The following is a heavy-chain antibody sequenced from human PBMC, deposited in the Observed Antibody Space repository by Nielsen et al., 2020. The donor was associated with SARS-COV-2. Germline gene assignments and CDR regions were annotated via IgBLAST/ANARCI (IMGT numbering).Heavy chain of an antibody. V-gene: IGHV3-53*01. CDR3: ARNGHGGYDWSPRYFDL. CDR1: GFTVRTNY. Sequence: GESLKISCAASGFTVRTNYISWVRRAPGKGLEWVSSIYSDGSTHYAESVKGRFTMSRDKSKNTVDLHMNSLRAEDTAVYYCARNGHGGYDWSPRYFDLWGRGTLVTVSS. D-gene: IGHD5-12*01. CDR2: IYSDGST. J-gene: IGHJ2*01.